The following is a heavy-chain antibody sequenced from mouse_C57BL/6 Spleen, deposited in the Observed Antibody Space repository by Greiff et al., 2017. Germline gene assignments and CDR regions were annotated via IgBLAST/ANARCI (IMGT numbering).Heavy chain of an antibody. V-gene: IGHV1-69*01. D-gene: IGHD3-2*02. Sequence: QVQLQQSGAELVMPGASVKLSCKASGYTFTSYWMHWVKQRPGQGLEWIGEIDPSDSYTNYNQKFKGKSTLSVDKSSSTAYMQLSSLTSEDSAVYYCARSGQGYYFDYWGQGTTLTVSS. CDR1: GYTFTSYW. CDR3: ARSGQGYYFDY. CDR2: IDPSDSYT. J-gene: IGHJ2*01.